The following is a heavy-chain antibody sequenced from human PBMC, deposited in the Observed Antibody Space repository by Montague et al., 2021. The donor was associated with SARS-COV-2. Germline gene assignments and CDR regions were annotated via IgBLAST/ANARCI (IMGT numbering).Heavy chain of an antibody. Sequence: SETLSLTCAVYGGSFSGYYWSWIRQPPGKGLEWIGEINHSGSTNYNPSLKSRVTISVDTSKNQFSLKLSSVTAADTAVYYCASVPTATTYYYYYYGMDVWGQGTTVTVSS. CDR2: INHSGST. CDR1: GGSFSGYY. J-gene: IGHJ6*02. D-gene: IGHD4-17*01. CDR3: ASVPTATTYYYYYYGMDV. V-gene: IGHV4-34*01.